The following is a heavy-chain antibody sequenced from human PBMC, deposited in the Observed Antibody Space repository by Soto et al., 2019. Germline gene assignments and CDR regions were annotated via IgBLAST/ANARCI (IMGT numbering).Heavy chain of an antibody. CDR1: GFAFSTYW. J-gene: IGHJ6*03. V-gene: IGHV4-34*01. CDR2: INHSGST. CDR3: ARGYPHDYGDLFESWNYHCYYIAF. Sequence: GSLRLSCAASGFAFSTYWLSWIRQPPGKGLEWIGEINHSGSTNYNPSLKSRVTISVDTSKNQFSLKLSSVTAADTAVYYCARGYPHDYGDLFESWNYHCYYIAFSGKGSTVTGSS. D-gene: IGHD4-17*01.